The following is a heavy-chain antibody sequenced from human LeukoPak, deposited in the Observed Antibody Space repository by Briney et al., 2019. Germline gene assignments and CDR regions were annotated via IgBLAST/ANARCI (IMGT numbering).Heavy chain of an antibody. V-gene: IGHV3-7*01. CDR3: ARRPTTASEGPFDY. J-gene: IGHJ4*02. CDR2: IKQDGSER. D-gene: IGHD4-17*01. Sequence: GGSLRLSCAASGFTFSSYWMSWVRQAPGKGLEWVANIKQDGSERYYVDSVKGRFTISRDNAKNSLYLQMNSLRAEDTAVYYCARRPTTASEGPFDYWGQGTLVTVSS. CDR1: GFTFSSYW.